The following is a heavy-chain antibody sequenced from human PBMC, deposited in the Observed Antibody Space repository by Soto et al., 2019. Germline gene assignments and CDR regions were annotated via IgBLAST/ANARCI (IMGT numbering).Heavy chain of an antibody. J-gene: IGHJ3*02. CDR1: GFTVSSNY. Sequence: GGSLRLSCAASGFTVSSNYMSWVRQAPGKGLEWVSVIYSGGSTYYADSVKGRFTISRDNSKNTLYLQMNSLRAEDTAVYYCARGSYYDFWSGYYIGGAFDIWGQGTMVTVSS. CDR3: ARGSYYDFWSGYYIGGAFDI. CDR2: IYSGGST. D-gene: IGHD3-3*01. V-gene: IGHV3-53*01.